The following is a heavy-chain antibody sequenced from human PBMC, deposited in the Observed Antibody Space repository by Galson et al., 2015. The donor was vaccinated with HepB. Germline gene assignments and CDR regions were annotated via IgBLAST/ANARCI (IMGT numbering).Heavy chain of an antibody. D-gene: IGHD5-18*01. J-gene: IGHJ6*03. CDR1: AFTFNSYS. Sequence: SLRLSCAASAFTFNSYSMNWVRQAPGKGLEWVSSISSSSSYIHYADSVKGRFTISRDNAKNSLYLQMNSLRAEDTAVYYCARSPGYSYGYNMDVWGQGTTVTVSS. CDR3: ARSPGYSYGYNMDV. CDR2: ISSSSSYI. V-gene: IGHV3-21*01.